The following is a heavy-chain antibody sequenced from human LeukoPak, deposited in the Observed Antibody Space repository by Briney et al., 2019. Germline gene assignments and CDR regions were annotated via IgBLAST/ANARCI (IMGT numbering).Heavy chain of an antibody. CDR1: GYSFTSYW. CDR3: ARRNGPFYDSMYYFDY. CDR2: IYPGDSDT. D-gene: IGHD3-3*01. Sequence: GESLQTSCKGSGYSFTSYWIGWVRQLPGKGLEWMGIIYPGDSDTRYSPSFQGQVTISADKSISTAYLQWSSLKASDTAMYYCARRNGPFYDSMYYFDYWGQGTLVTVSS. V-gene: IGHV5-51*01. J-gene: IGHJ4*02.